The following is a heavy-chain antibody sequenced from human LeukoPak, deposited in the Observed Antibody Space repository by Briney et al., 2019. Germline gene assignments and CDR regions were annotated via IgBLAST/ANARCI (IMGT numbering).Heavy chain of an antibody. V-gene: IGHV4-38-2*01. CDR2: IYHSGST. Sequence: GSLRLSCAASGFSFSSTWMHWIRQPPGKGLEWIGSIYHSGSTYYNPSLKSRVTISVDTSKNQFSLKLSSVTAADTAVYYCARATAGTTLFEGIDYWGQGTLVTVSS. J-gene: IGHJ4*02. CDR3: ARATAGTTLFEGIDY. D-gene: IGHD1-1*01. CDR1: GFSFSSTW.